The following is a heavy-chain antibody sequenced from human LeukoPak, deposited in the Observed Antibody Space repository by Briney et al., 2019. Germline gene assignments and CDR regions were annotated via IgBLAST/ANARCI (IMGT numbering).Heavy chain of an antibody. Sequence: SQTLSLTCAISGDIVSSNSAAWNWIRQSPSRGLEWLGRTYYRSKWYNDYAVSVKSRITINSDTSKNQFSLQLNSVTPEDTAVYYCARSVSVRWNYPLPGVQGSKLNWYFDLWGRGTLVTVSS. J-gene: IGHJ2*01. D-gene: IGHD1-7*01. CDR1: GDIVSSNSAA. CDR2: TYYRSKWYN. CDR3: ARSVSVRWNYPLPGVQGSKLNWYFDL. V-gene: IGHV6-1*01.